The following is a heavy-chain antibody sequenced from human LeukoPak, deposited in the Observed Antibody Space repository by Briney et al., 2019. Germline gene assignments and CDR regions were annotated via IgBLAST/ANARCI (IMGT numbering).Heavy chain of an antibody. V-gene: IGHV1-2*02. Sequence: ASVKVSCKASGYTFTGYYMHWVRQAPGQGLEWMGWINPNSGGTNYAQKFQGRVTMTRDMSISTAYMELSRLRSDDTAVYYCARDCTNGVCYTDDYWGQGTLVTVSS. J-gene: IGHJ4*02. CDR3: ARDCTNGVCYTDDY. CDR1: GYTFTGYY. D-gene: IGHD2-8*01. CDR2: INPNSGGT.